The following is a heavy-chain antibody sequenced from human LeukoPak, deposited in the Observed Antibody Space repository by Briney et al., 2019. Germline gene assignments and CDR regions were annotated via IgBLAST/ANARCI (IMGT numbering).Heavy chain of an antibody. CDR3: AKDRVEVTYFDY. J-gene: IGHJ4*02. D-gene: IGHD2-21*02. CDR1: GFTFSSYG. CDR2: ISYGGSNI. V-gene: IGHV3-30*18. Sequence: PGRSLRLSCAASGFTFSSYGMHWVRQAPGKGLEWVAVISYGGSNIYYTDSVKGRFTISRDNSKNTLYLQMNSLRAEDTAVYYCAKDRVEVTYFDYWGQGTLVTVSS.